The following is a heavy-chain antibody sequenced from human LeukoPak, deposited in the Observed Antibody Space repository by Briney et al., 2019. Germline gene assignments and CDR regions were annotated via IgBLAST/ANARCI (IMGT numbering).Heavy chain of an antibody. CDR3: ARDLNTIFGVVTADDAFDI. CDR1: GGTFSSYA. CDR2: IIPIFGTA. V-gene: IGHV1-69*13. J-gene: IGHJ3*02. D-gene: IGHD3-3*01. Sequence: SVKVSCKASGGTFSSYAISWVRQAPGQGLEWMGGIIPIFGTANYAQKFQGRVTITADESTSTAYMELSSLRSDDTAVYYCARDLNTIFGVVTADDAFDIWGQGTMVTVSS.